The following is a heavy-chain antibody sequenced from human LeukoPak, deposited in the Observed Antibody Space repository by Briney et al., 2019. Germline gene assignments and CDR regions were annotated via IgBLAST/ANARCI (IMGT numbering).Heavy chain of an antibody. J-gene: IGHJ3*02. D-gene: IGHD7-27*01. V-gene: IGHV3-33*01. CDR3: VRGRSLGAFDI. CDR1: GFTFSSYG. Sequence: PGRSLRLSCAASGFTFSSYGMHWVRQAPGKGLEWVAVIWYDGSNKYYADSVKGRFTISRDNFKNTLYLQMNSLRAEDTAVYYCVRGRSLGAFDIWGQGTMVTVSS. CDR2: IWYDGSNK.